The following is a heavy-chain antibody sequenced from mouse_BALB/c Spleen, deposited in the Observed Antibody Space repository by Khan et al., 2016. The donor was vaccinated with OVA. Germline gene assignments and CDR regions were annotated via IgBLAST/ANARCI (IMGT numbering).Heavy chain of an antibody. J-gene: IGHJ2*01. CDR1: GYTFTDYA. Sequence: QVQLQQPGPELVRPGVSVKISCKGSGYTFTDYAMYWVKQSHAKSLEWIGLISTYSGSTNYNQKFKGKATMTVDKSSSTAYMELARLTSEDSAIYYCARPAYDGYYDYWGQGTTLTVSS. CDR3: ARPAYDGYYDY. D-gene: IGHD2-3*01. CDR2: ISTYSGST. V-gene: IGHV1S137*01.